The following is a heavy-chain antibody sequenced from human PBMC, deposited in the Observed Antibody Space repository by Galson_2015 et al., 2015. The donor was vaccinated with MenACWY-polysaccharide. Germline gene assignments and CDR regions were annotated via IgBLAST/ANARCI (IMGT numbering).Heavy chain of an antibody. CDR2: ISSSGDDK. J-gene: IGHJ4*02. D-gene: IGHD1-26*01. CDR3: VKNGYTGSSYGYFDS. Sequence: SLRLSCAASGFTFSTYAMHWVRQAPGQGLEWMATISSSGDDKYYADSVKGRCTISRDNSNNTLYLEMSSLRAGDTAVYYCVKNGYTGSSYGYFDSWGQGTLGTVSS. CDR1: GFTFSTYA. V-gene: IGHV3-30*18.